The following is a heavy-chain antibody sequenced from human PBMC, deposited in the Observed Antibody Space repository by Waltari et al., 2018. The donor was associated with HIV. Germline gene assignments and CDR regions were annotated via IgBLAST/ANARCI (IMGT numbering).Heavy chain of an antibody. V-gene: IGHV3-15*01. Sequence: EVQLGESGGGLVKPGGSLRPSWAAPGLPFTNVWMNWVGQAPGRGLEGVGRIKSKTDGGTTDYAAAVKGRFTTSRDDSKNMVNLQMNSLKAEDTAVYFGRSGIVRTTDYWGQGTLVTVSS. J-gene: IGHJ4*02. D-gene: IGHD1-26*01. CDR1: GLPFTNVW. CDR3: RSGIVRTTDY. CDR2: IKSKTDGGTT.